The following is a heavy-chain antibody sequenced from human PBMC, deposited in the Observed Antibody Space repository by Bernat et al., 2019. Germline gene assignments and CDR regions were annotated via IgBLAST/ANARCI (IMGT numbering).Heavy chain of an antibody. CDR1: GGSISSSSYY. CDR2: IYYSGST. CDR3: ARVGGLGYVGYYMDV. Sequence: QLQLQESGPGLVKPSETLSLTCTVSGGSISSSSYYWGWIRQPPGKGLEWIGIIYYSGSTFYNPSLKSRVSISVETSKNQFSLKLRSVTAADTAVYYCARVGGLGYVGYYMDVWGKGTTVTVSS. D-gene: IGHD3-16*01. V-gene: IGHV4-39*07. J-gene: IGHJ6*03.